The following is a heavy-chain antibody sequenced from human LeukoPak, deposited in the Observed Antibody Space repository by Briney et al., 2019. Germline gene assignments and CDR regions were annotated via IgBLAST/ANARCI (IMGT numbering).Heavy chain of an antibody. J-gene: IGHJ4*02. CDR3: ARGMYSSGWYRFDY. CDR1: GYTFTSYG. D-gene: IGHD6-19*01. CDR2: INPNSGGT. V-gene: IGHV1-2*02. Sequence: ASVKVSCKASGYTFTSYGINWVRQAPGQGLEWMGWINPNSGGTNYAQKFQGRVTMTRDTSISTAYMELSRLRSDDTAVYYCARGMYSSGWYRFDYWGQGTLVTVSS.